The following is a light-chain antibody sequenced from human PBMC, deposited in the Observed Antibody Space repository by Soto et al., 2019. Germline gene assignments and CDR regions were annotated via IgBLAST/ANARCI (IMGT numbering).Light chain of an antibody. CDR2: AAS. CDR1: QSVSTW. CDR3: QKNFSSPSIT. Sequence: DIRMTQSPSTLSASVGDRVTITSRASQSVSTWLAWYQQKPGKAPKLLIYAASNLKTGVPFRFSGSGSGTEITLTISSLQPEDFATYYCQKNFSSPSITFGQGTRLEIK. V-gene: IGKV1-5*01. J-gene: IGKJ5*01.